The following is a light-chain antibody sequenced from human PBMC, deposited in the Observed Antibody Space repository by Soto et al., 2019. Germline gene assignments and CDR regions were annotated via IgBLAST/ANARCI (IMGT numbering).Light chain of an antibody. CDR2: GAS. Sequence: ENVLTQSPGTLPLSQWKRATLSCRASQSVSSSYLAWYQQKPGQAPRLLIYGASSRATGIPDRFSGSGSGTDFTLTISRLEPEDFAVYYCQQYGSSPPTFGQGTRLEIK. J-gene: IGKJ5*01. V-gene: IGKV3-20*01. CDR1: QSVSSSY. CDR3: QQYGSSPPT.